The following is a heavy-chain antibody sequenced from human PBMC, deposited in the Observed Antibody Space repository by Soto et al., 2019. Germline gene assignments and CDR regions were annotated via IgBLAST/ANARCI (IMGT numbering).Heavy chain of an antibody. D-gene: IGHD6-19*01. CDR2: TDYGGVTT. J-gene: IGHJ4*02. CDR1: GFSFSNYA. V-gene: IGHV3-23*01. CDR3: VKDDTRNSGWYYFDY. Sequence: QPGGSLRLSCAASGFSFSNYAMGWVRQAQGKGLEWVSVTDYGGVTTYYADSVKGRFTISRDNSKSTLYLQMNSLRPEDTAVYFCVKDDTRNSGWYYFDYWGQGALVTVSS.